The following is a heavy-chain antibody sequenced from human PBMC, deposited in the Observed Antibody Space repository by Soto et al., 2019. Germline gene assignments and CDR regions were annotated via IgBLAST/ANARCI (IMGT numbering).Heavy chain of an antibody. Sequence: QVQLVQSGAEVKKPGSSVQVSCKASGDTFSYYPISWVRQAPGQGHEWMGGIIPIFGTTNYAQKFQGRVTITADNSTSTAYMELSSLRSEDTAVYYCAREGQEMATIRLDYWGQGTLVTVSS. V-gene: IGHV1-69*06. CDR1: GDTFSYYP. J-gene: IGHJ4*02. D-gene: IGHD5-12*01. CDR3: AREGQEMATIRLDY. CDR2: IIPIFGTT.